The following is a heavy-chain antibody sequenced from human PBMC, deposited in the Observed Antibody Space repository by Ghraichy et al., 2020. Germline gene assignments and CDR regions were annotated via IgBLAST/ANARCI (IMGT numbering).Heavy chain of an antibody. J-gene: IGHJ5*02. D-gene: IGHD3-9*01. CDR1: GFTFSSYE. V-gene: IGHV3-48*03. Sequence: GGSLRLSCAASGFTFSSYEMNWVRQAPGKGLEWVSYISTSGSNIYYADSVKGRFTISRDNAKNSLYLQMNSLRAEDTAVYYCARDRYYNWFDPWVQGTLVTVSS. CDR3: ARDRYYNWFDP. CDR2: ISTSGSNI.